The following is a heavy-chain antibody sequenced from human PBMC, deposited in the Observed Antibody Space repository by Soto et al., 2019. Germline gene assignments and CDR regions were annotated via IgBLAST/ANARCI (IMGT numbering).Heavy chain of an antibody. CDR1: GFTFSSYE. CDR3: ANGGGFVSPFDI. D-gene: IGHD3-16*01. Sequence: GGSLRLSCAASGFTFSSYEMNWVRQAPGKGLEWVSYISSSGSTIYYADSVKGRFTISRDNAKNSLYLQMNSLRAEDTAVYYCANGGGFVSPFDIWGQGTMVTVSS. V-gene: IGHV3-48*03. CDR2: ISSSGSTI. J-gene: IGHJ3*02.